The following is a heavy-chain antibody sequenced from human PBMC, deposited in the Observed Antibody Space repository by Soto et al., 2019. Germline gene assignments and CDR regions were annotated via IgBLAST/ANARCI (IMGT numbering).Heavy chain of an antibody. Sequence: EVQLLESGGGLVQPGGSLRLSCAASGFTFSSYAMSWVRQAPGQGLEWVSLIRGDSITTYYSDSVKGRFTISRDNSKNTLYLQRNSLRAEVTAIYHWARKAIPVGGNTWFDPWGQGPRVTVSS. CDR2: IRGDSITT. V-gene: IGHV3-23*01. CDR1: GFTFSSYA. CDR3: ARKAIPVGGNTWFDP. J-gene: IGHJ5*02. D-gene: IGHD6-13*01.